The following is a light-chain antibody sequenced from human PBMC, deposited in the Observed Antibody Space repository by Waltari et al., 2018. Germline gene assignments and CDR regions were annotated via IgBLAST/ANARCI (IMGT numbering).Light chain of an antibody. V-gene: IGKV3-20*01. CDR1: QSVSSTY. J-gene: IGKJ4*01. CDR3: QQYGNSPLT. Sequence: SPGTLSLSPGERATLSCRANQSVSSTYLAWYQQKPGQAPRLVIYGASSRATGIPDRFSGSGSGTDFTLTISRLEPEDFAVYYCQQYGNSPLTFGGGTKVEIK. CDR2: GAS.